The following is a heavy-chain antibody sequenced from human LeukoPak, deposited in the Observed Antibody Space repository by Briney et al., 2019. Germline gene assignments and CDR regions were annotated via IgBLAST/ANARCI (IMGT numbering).Heavy chain of an antibody. V-gene: IGHV3-23*01. J-gene: IGHJ4*02. D-gene: IGHD1-26*01. CDR2: ISGSGGST. CDR1: GFSFSSYA. CDR3: AKVGPSAGYPEDY. Sequence: GGSLRLSCAASGFSFSSYAMSWVRQPPGKGLEWVSVISGSGGSTYYADSVKGRFTISRDNFRNTVYLQMNRLRVEDTAVYYCAKVGPSAGYPEDYWGQGTLVTVSS.